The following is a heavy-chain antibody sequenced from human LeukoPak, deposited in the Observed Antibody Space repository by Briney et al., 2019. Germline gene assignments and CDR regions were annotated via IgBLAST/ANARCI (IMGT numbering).Heavy chain of an antibody. CDR2: INPSGGST. Sequence: ASVKVSCKASGYTFTSYYMHWVRQAPGQGLEWMGIINPSGGSTSYAQKFQGRVTMTRDTSKNQFSLKLSSVTAADTAVYYCARLRDTAMIRGYFDYWGQGTLVTVSS. V-gene: IGHV1-46*01. D-gene: IGHD5-18*01. CDR1: GYTFTSYY. J-gene: IGHJ4*02. CDR3: ARLRDTAMIRGYFDY.